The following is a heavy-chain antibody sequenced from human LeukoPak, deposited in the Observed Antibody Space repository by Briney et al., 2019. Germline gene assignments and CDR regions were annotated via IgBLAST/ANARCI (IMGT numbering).Heavy chain of an antibody. V-gene: IGHV3-11*04. D-gene: IGHD3-10*01. CDR2: ISGDGTTR. CDR1: GFTFSDYY. J-gene: IGHJ4*02. Sequence: GGSLRLSCAASGFTFSDYYMSWVRQAPGKGLEWVSYISGDGTTRYYADSVRGRFTVSRDNTKNSLFLQMNSLRAEDTAIYYCTREDYYSAAGYWGQGTLVTVSS. CDR3: TREDYYSAAGY.